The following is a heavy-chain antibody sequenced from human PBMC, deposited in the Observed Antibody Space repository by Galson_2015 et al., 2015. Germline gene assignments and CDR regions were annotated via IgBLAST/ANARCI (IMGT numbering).Heavy chain of an antibody. V-gene: IGHV3-30*18. CDR3: ANYPYYDFWGQDY. J-gene: IGHJ4*02. Sequence: SLRLSCAASGFTFSSYGMHWVRQAPGKGLEWVAVISYDGSNKYYADSVKGRFTISRDNSKNTLYLQMNSLRAEDTAVYYCANYPYYDFWGQDYWGQGTLVTISS. CDR2: ISYDGSNK. CDR1: GFTFSSYG. D-gene: IGHD3-3*01.